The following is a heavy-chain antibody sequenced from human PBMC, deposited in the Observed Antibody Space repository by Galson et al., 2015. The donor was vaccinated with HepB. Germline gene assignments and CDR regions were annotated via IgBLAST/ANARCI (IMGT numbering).Heavy chain of an antibody. V-gene: IGHV1-18*04. Sequence: SVKVSCKAFGYTFTNYNIGWVRQAPGQGLEWMGWISTYSGNTNYAQNLQGRVTMTTDRSTTTAYMELRSLRSDDTAVYYCTRDDYGVFDHWGQGTLVTVSS. CDR3: TRDDYGVFDH. CDR1: GYTFTNYN. CDR2: ISTYSGNT. J-gene: IGHJ4*02. D-gene: IGHD4-17*01.